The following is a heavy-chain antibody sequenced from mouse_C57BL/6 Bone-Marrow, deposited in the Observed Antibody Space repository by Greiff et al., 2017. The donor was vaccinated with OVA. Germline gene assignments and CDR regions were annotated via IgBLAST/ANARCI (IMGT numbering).Heavy chain of an antibody. CDR3: TRGQGHDFDY. CDR2: ISPGDGDP. Sequence: QVQLQQSGAELVKPGASVKISCKASGYAFSSYWMNWVKQRPGTGLAWIGQISPGDGDPNYNGQFKGQATLTADKSSSTAYMQLSSLTSEDAAVYFGTRGQGHDFDYGGEGTTLTVSS. J-gene: IGHJ2*01. V-gene: IGHV1-80*01. CDR1: GYAFSSYW. D-gene: IGHD3-3*01.